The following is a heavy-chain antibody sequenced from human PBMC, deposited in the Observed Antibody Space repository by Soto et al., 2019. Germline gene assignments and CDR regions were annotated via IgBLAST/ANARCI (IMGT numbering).Heavy chain of an antibody. J-gene: IGHJ6*02. D-gene: IGHD5-18*01. CDR3: APIGVNTAIDSYGRTS. CDR2: IDPSDSYT. V-gene: IGHV5-10-1*01. CDR1: GYSFTSYW. Sequence: GESLKISCKGSGYSFTSYWISWVRQMPGKGLEWMGRIDPSDSYTNYSPSFQGHVTISADKSISTAYLQWSSLKASDTAMYYCAPIGVNTAIDSYGRTSGAKGPRSPSR.